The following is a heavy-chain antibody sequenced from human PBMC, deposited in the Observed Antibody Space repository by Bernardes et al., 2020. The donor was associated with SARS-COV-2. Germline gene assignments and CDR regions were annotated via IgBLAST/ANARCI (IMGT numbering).Heavy chain of an antibody. J-gene: IGHJ4*02. Sequence: SQTLSLTCGISGDSVSSNSVAWNWIRQSPSRGLEWLGRTYCRWSKWSTEYAVSVKSRIAINADTSKNHFSLRLTSVTPEDTAVYYCARDHGWNLDYWGQGTLVTVSS. D-gene: IGHD1-1*01. CDR2: TYCRWSKWST. CDR1: GDSVSSNSVA. CDR3: ARDHGWNLDY. V-gene: IGHV6-1*01.